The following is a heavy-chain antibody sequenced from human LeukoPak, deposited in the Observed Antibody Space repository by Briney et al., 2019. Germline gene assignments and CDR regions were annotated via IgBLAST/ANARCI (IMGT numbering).Heavy chain of an antibody. Sequence: ASVKVSCKASGYTFTTYYMNWVRQATGQGLEWMGGINPDSGDTNYARKFQGRVTMTTDTSINTAYMELSRLRSDDTAVYYCARDRDLYSSSSICDNWGQGTLVTVSS. D-gene: IGHD6-6*01. J-gene: IGHJ4*02. CDR3: ARDRDLYSSSSICDN. V-gene: IGHV1-2*02. CDR2: INPDSGDT. CDR1: GYTFTTYY.